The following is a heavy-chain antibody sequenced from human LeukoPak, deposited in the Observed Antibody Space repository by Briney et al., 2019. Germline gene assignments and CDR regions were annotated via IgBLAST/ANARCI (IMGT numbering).Heavy chain of an antibody. V-gene: IGHV3-74*01. CDR1: GFTFSSYW. CDR2: IKSDGST. J-gene: IGHJ1*01. CDR3: ARAPSEIGGYYPEYFRH. Sequence: PGGFLRLSCAASGFTFSSYWMHWVRQAPGKGLVWVSRIKSDGSTRYADSVKGRFTISRDNAKNTVSLQMTSLRAEDTGVYYCARAPSEIGGYYPEYFRHWGQGTLVIVSS. D-gene: IGHD3-22*01.